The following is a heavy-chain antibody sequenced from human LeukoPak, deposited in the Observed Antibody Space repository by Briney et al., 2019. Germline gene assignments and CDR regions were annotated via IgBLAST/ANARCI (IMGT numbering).Heavy chain of an antibody. D-gene: IGHD6-13*01. CDR3: ARVRRPYSSSWYRVNWFDP. V-gene: IGHV3-53*01. CDR2: IYSGGST. CDR1: GFTVSSNY. J-gene: IGHJ5*02. Sequence: GGSLRLSCAASGFTVSSNYMSWVRQAPGKGLEWVSVIYSGGSTYYADSVKGRFTISRDNSKNTLNLQMNSLRAEDTAVYYCARVRRPYSSSWYRVNWFDPWGQGTLVTVSS.